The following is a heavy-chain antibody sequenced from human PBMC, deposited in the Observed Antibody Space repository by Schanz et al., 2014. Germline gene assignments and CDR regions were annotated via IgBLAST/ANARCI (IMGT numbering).Heavy chain of an antibody. Sequence: QVQLVESGGGVVQPGRSLRLSCAASGFTFSFSGMQWVRQAPGKGLEWVAVISDDGSRRHYADFVTGRFTISRDNSKNTLYLHMNSLRVEDTAVYYCAPLDDCGGGCPINDAFDVWGQGTMVTVSS. D-gene: IGHD2-21*01. CDR1: GFTFSFSG. CDR3: APLDDCGGGCPINDAFDV. J-gene: IGHJ3*01. CDR2: ISDDGSRR. V-gene: IGHV3-30*19.